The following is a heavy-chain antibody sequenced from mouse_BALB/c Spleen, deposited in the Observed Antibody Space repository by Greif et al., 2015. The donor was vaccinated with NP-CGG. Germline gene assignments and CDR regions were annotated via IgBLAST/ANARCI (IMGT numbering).Heavy chain of an antibody. Sequence: VQLQQSGPGLVQPSQSLSITCTVSGFSLTSYGVHWVRQSPGKGLEWLGVIWSGGSTDYNAAFISRLSISKDNSKSQVFFKMNSLQANDTAIYYCASNEGNYYAMDYWGQGTSVTVSS. V-gene: IGHV2-2*02. D-gene: IGHD2-1*01. CDR2: IWSGGST. CDR1: GFSLTSYG. CDR3: ASNEGNYYAMDY. J-gene: IGHJ4*01.